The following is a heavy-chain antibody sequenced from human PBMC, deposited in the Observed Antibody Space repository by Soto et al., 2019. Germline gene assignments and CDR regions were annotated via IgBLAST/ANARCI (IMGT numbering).Heavy chain of an antibody. CDR3: VRARALGFSNWFDP. V-gene: IGHV1-2*02. J-gene: IGHJ5*02. D-gene: IGHD3-10*01. CDR2: INPHSGAT. CDR1: GYIFSAKY. Sequence: ASVKVSCKASGYIFSAKYIHWVRQAPGQGLEWLGWINPHSGATNYAQKFLGRVTMSADTSASTAYMDLARLKSDDTAVYYCVRARALGFSNWFDPWGRGTLVTVSS.